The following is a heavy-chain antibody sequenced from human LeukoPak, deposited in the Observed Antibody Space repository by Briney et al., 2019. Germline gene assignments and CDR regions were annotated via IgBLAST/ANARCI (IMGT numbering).Heavy chain of an antibody. J-gene: IGHJ4*02. D-gene: IGHD6-19*01. Sequence: GGSLRLSCAASGFTFSSYGMHWVRQAPGKGLEWVAVISYDGSNKYYADSVKGRFTISGDNSKNTLYLQMNSLRAEDTAVYYCAKEDTVAGTTDYWGQGTLVTVSS. CDR1: GFTFSSYG. CDR2: ISYDGSNK. CDR3: AKEDTVAGTTDY. V-gene: IGHV3-30*18.